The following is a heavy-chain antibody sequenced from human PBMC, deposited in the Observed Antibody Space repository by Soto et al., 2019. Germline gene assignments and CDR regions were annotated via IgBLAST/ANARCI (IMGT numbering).Heavy chain of an antibody. Sequence: ASVKVSCKASGYFFTSYSMHWVRQAPGQGHEWIGLINPSVGSTSHAQMFQGRVTMSRDSSTSTVYMELSSLRSEDTAVFYCARESVGRSDFESSGDFDYWGQGTLVTVSS. J-gene: IGHJ4*02. CDR2: INPSVGST. CDR3: ARESVGRSDFESSGDFDY. D-gene: IGHD3-22*01. V-gene: IGHV1-46*01. CDR1: GYFFTSYS.